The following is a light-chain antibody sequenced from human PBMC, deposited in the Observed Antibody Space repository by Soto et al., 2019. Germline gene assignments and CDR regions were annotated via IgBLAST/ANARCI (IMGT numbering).Light chain of an antibody. J-gene: IGKJ1*01. CDR2: TAS. Sequence: DIQMTQSPSSLSASVGDRVSITCRASQDIGNYLAWFQQKPGRVPKLLIHTASSLQSGVPSRFSGSGSGSEFTLTISSLQPEDVATYFCQKYDSAPQTFGQGTKVEIK. CDR3: QKYDSAPQT. V-gene: IGKV1-27*01. CDR1: QDIGNY.